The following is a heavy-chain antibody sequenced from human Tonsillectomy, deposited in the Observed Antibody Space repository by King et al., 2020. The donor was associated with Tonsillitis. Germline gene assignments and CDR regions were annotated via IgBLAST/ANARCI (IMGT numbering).Heavy chain of an antibody. CDR3: ARGRGWYSSSWDFS. J-gene: IGHJ5*02. Sequence: VQLVESGGGVVQPGRSLRLSCAASGFPFSSYAMHWVRQAPGKGLEWVAVISFDESNKDHADSVKGRFTISRDNSKSTLYLQMNSLRAEDTAVYYCARGRGWYSSSWDFSWGQGTLVTVSA. CDR1: GFPFSSYA. CDR2: ISFDESNK. D-gene: IGHD6-13*01. V-gene: IGHV3-30-3*01.